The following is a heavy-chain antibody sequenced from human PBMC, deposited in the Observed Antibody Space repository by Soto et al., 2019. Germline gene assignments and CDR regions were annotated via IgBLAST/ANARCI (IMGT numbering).Heavy chain of an antibody. CDR3: AIGVTYCITTSCYASDY. CDR1: GYTFTSYD. D-gene: IGHD2-2*01. CDR2: MNPNSGNT. J-gene: IGHJ4*02. V-gene: IGHV1-8*01. Sequence: QVQLVQSGAEVKKPGASVKVSCKASGYTFTSYDINWVRQATGQGLEWMGWMNPNSGNTGYAQKFQGRVTMTRNTSISTAYMELSSLRSEDTAVYYCAIGVTYCITTSCYASDYWGQGTLVTVSS.